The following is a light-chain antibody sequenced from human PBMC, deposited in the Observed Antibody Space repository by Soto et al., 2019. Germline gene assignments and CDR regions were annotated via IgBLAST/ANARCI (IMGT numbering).Light chain of an antibody. CDR3: QQYGSSPWT. CDR2: GAS. CDR1: QSVSRN. Sequence: EIVLTQSPATMSLSPGERATLSCRTSQSVSRNLAWYQQKPGQAPRLLIYGASSRATGIPDRFSGSGSGTDFTLTISRLEPEDFAVYYCQQYGSSPWTFGQGTKWIS. J-gene: IGKJ1*01. V-gene: IGKV3-20*01.